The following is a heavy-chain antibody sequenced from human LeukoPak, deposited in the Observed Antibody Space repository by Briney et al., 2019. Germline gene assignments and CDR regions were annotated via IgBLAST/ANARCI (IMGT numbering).Heavy chain of an antibody. Sequence: GVLRLSCEASGFTFSDYYMSWIRQAPGKGLEWVGRIKSKTDGGTTDYAAPVKGRFTISRDDSKNTLYLQMNSLKTEDTAVYYCTPEGVLGDWFDPWGQGTLVTVSS. J-gene: IGHJ5*02. CDR1: GFTFSDYY. CDR2: IKSKTDGGTT. CDR3: TPEGVLGDWFDP. D-gene: IGHD2-8*02. V-gene: IGHV3-15*01.